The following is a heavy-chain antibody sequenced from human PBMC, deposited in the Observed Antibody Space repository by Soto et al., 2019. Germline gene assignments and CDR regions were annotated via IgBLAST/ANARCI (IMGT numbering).Heavy chain of an antibody. CDR2: ISSSSSYI. J-gene: IGHJ3*02. D-gene: IGHD3-22*01. CDR3: ASRRYYYDSSGYPDAFDI. V-gene: IGHV3-21*01. Sequence: EVQLVESGGGLVKPGGSLRLSCAASGFTFSSYSMNWVRQAPGKGLEWVSSISSSSSYIYYADSVKGRFTISRDNAKNSLYLQMNSLRAEDTAVYYCASRRYYYDSSGYPDAFDIWGQGTMVTVSS. CDR1: GFTFSSYS.